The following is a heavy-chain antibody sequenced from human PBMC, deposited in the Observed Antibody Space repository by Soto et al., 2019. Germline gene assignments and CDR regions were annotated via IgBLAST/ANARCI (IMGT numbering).Heavy chain of an antibody. J-gene: IGHJ4*02. Sequence: QVQLQESGPGLVKPSETLSLTCTVSGGSISSYYWSWIRQPPGKGLEWIGYIYYSGSTNFIPSIKSRVTISVDTSKNQFSLKLSSVTAADTAVYYCARGYGDYVFDYWGQGTLVTVSS. CDR2: IYYSGST. CDR3: ARGYGDYVFDY. CDR1: GGSISSYY. D-gene: IGHD4-17*01. V-gene: IGHV4-59*01.